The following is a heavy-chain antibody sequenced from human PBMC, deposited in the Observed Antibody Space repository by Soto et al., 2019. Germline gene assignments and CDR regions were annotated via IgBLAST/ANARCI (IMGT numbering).Heavy chain of an antibody. Sequence: SETLSLTSAVSIVSISSSSYYWGWIRQPPGKVLEWIGPIYYGGSSYSNPSLKSRLTISPDTTKNQYSLTRTSVTAEDTAVYSCARHGSYWGQGTLVTVSS. CDR3: ARHGSY. CDR2: IYYGGSS. V-gene: IGHV4-39*01. CDR1: IVSISSSSYY. J-gene: IGHJ4*02.